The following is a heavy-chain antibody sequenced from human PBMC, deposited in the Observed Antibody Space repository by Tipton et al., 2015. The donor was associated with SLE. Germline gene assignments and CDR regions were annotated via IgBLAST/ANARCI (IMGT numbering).Heavy chain of an antibody. Sequence: SLRLSCAASGFAFSNFAMRWIRQPPGKGLEWVSSIGASGRTYYTDSVKGRFTISRDNSKNTLYLQMNSLRGEDTAVYYCAKDMFAGKGYFDYWGQGALVTVSS. CDR2: IGASGRT. CDR3: AKDMFAGKGYFDY. V-gene: IGHV3-23*01. J-gene: IGHJ4*02. CDR1: GFAFSNFA. D-gene: IGHD3-10*02.